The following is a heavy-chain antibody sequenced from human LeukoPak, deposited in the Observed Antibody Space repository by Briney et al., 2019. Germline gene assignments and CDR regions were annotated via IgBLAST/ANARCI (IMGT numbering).Heavy chain of an antibody. CDR1: GGSISSGGYY. D-gene: IGHD5-12*01. J-gene: IGHJ4*02. V-gene: IGHV4-31*03. Sequence: PSETLSLTCTVSGGSISSGGYYWSWIRQHPGKGLEWIGYIYYSGSTYYNPSLKSRVTISVDTSKNQFSLKLSSVTAAYTAVYYCARIVLSGYVSDYWGQGTLVTVSS. CDR2: IYYSGST. CDR3: ARIVLSGYVSDY.